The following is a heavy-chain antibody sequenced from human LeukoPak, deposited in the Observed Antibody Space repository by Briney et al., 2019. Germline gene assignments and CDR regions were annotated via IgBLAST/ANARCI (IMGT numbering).Heavy chain of an antibody. CDR1: GFTFNNYA. Sequence: GGSLRLSCAASGFTFNNYAMSWVRQAPGKGLEWVSAISASGGSTYYADSVKGRFTISRDNSKNTLYLQMNSLRAEDAALHYCAKGYYRDSSGYPLYYGMDVWGQGTTVTVSS. V-gene: IGHV3-23*01. J-gene: IGHJ6*02. CDR2: ISASGGST. D-gene: IGHD3-22*01. CDR3: AKGYYRDSSGYPLYYGMDV.